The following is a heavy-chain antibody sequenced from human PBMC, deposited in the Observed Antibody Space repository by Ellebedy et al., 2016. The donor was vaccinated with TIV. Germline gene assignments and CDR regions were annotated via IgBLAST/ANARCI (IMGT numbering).Heavy chain of an antibody. CDR2: ISWNSGSI. V-gene: IGHV3-9*01. CDR1: GFTFDDYA. Sequence: GGSLRLSCAASGFTFDDYAMHWVRQAPGKGLEWVSSISWNSGSIGYADSVKGRFTISRDNAKNSLYLQMNSLRAEDTAVYYCARDGRVVPAAFSYGSGSYLVNWGQGTLVTVSS. CDR3: ARDGRVVPAAFSYGSGSYLVN. J-gene: IGHJ4*02. D-gene: IGHD3-10*01.